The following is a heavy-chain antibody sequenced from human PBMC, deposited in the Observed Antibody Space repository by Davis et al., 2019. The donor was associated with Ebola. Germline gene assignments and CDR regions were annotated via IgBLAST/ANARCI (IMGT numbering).Heavy chain of an antibody. V-gene: IGHV3-49*03. J-gene: IGHJ5*02. D-gene: IGHD5-18*01. CDR3: ARDREDTAMVTTPYNWFDP. CDR2: IRSKTYGGTT. Sequence: PGGSLRLSCTASGFTFGDYAMSWFRQAPGKGLEWVGFIRSKTYGGTTEYAASVKGRFTISRDDSKSIAYLQMNSLKTEDTAVYYCARDREDTAMVTTPYNWFDPWGQGTLVTVSS. CDR1: GFTFGDYA.